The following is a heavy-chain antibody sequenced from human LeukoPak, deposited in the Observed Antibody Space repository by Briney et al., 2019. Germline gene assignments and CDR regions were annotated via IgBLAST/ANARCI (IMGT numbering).Heavy chain of an antibody. CDR1: GFTFSSYA. J-gene: IGHJ5*02. Sequence: GGSLRPSCAASGFTFSSYAMSWVRQAPGKGLEWVSAISGSGGSTYYADSVKGRFTISRDNSKNTLYLQMNSLRAEDTAVYYCAKGGFMTTDFDPWGQGTLVTVSS. D-gene: IGHD4-11*01. CDR3: AKGGFMTTDFDP. CDR2: ISGSGGST. V-gene: IGHV3-23*01.